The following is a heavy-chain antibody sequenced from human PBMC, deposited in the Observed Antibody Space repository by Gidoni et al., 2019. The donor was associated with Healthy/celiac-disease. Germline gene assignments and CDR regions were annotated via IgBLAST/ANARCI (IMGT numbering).Heavy chain of an antibody. Sequence: QVQLQQWGAGLLKPSETMSLTCAVYGGSFSGSYWSWIRQPPGQGLEWIGEINHSGSTNYNPSLKSRVTISVDSSKNQFSLKMSSVTAADTAVYYCARGRGDYIVLMVYAQTNSNWFDPWGQGTLVTVSS. J-gene: IGHJ5*02. V-gene: IGHV4-34*01. CDR2: INHSGST. CDR3: ARGRGDYIVLMVYAQTNSNWFDP. D-gene: IGHD2-8*01. CDR1: GGSFSGSY.